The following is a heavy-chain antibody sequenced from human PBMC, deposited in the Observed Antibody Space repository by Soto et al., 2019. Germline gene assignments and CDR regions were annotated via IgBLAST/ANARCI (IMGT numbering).Heavy chain of an antibody. Sequence: PGGSLRLSCAACGFTFGSYSMSWVRQAPWKGLEWVSGINGGGDSTYFADSVRGRFTISRDNSKNTLFLQMNSLRAEDTAVYYWARGWTFDRWGQGTRVAVSS. J-gene: IGHJ4*02. CDR1: GFTFGSYS. V-gene: IGHV3-23*01. CDR3: ARGWTFDR. CDR2: INGGGDST. D-gene: IGHD1-1*01.